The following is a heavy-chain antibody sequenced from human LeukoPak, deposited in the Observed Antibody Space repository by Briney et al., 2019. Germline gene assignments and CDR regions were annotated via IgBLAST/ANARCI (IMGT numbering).Heavy chain of an antibody. CDR1: GGSISSSSYY. CDR2: IYYSRST. J-gene: IGHJ5*02. CDR3: ARHLRLRLGECPNWFDP. V-gene: IGHV4-39*01. Sequence: SETLSLTCTVSGGSISSSSYYLGWIRQPQGKGLEWIGSIYYSRSTYYNPSLKSRVTISVDTSKNQFSLKLSSVTAADTAVYYCARHLRLRLGECPNWFDPWGQGTLVTVSS. D-gene: IGHD3-16*01.